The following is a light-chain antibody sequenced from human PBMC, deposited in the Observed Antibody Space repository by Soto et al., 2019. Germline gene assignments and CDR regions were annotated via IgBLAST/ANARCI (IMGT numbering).Light chain of an antibody. V-gene: IGLV1-40*01. CDR2: GNS. J-gene: IGLJ1*01. Sequence: QSALTQPPSVSGAPGQRVTISCTGSSSNIGAGYDVHWYQQLPGTAPKLLIYGNSNRPSGVPDRFSGSKSGTSASLAITGLQADDQADYYCQSYDSSLSGYVFGTGTKVPVL. CDR1: SSNIGAGYD. CDR3: QSYDSSLSGYV.